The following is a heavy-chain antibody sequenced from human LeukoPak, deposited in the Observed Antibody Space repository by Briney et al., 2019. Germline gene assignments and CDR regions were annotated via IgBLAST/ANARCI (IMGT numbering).Heavy chain of an antibody. D-gene: IGHD6-13*01. CDR1: GFTLSSYD. V-gene: IGHV3-13*01. J-gene: IGHJ4*02. Sequence: GGSLRLSCAASGFTLSSYDMHWVRPATGKGLEWVSAIGTAGDTYYPGSVKGRFTISRENAKNSLYLQMNSLRAGDTAVYYCARAYSSSLIGLYYFDYWGQGTLVTVSS. CDR2: IGTAGDT. CDR3: ARAYSSSLIGLYYFDY.